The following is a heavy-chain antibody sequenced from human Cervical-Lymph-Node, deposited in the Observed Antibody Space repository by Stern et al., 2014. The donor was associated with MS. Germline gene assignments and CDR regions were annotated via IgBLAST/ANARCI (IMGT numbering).Heavy chain of an antibody. J-gene: IGHJ4*02. V-gene: IGHV5-51*01. CDR3: ARHHGHSPTPFDS. Sequence: MQLVQSGAEVKKPGESLKISCKASRDSFTHYWIGWVRQMPGKGLEGMGITCPGNSDPNYSPSFEAKATSTVDRSTSPAFLQWSGLKASDTAIYYCARHHGHSPTPFDSWGQGTRVTVSS. CDR1: RDSFTHYW. D-gene: IGHD5-24*01. CDR2: TCPGNSDP.